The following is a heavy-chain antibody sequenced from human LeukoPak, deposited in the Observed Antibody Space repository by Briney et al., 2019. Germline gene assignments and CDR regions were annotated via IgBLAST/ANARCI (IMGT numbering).Heavy chain of an antibody. CDR1: GYTFTSYG. CDR2: ISAYNGNT. Sequence: ASVKVSCKASGYTFTSYGISWVRQAPGQGLEWMGWISAYNGNTNYAQKLQGRVTMTTDTSTSTAYMELWSLRSDDTAVYYCARDRYCSGGSCYSFTSNGWFDPWGQGTLATVSS. V-gene: IGHV1-18*01. J-gene: IGHJ5*02. D-gene: IGHD2-15*01. CDR3: ARDRYCSGGSCYSFTSNGWFDP.